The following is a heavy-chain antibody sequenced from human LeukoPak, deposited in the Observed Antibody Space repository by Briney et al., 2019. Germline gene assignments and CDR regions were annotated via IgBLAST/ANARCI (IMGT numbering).Heavy chain of an antibody. J-gene: IGHJ3*02. Sequence: GGSLRLSCGASGFSFSASSMHWVRQAPGKGLEWVGRIRSKINGYATHFAASVDGRFTVSRDDSKNTMYLHMNSLKSEDTAVYYCASGGGVLAAFDIWGQGTMVIVSS. CDR3: ASGGGVLAAFDI. CDR1: GFSFSASS. V-gene: IGHV3-73*01. D-gene: IGHD2-8*02. CDR2: IRSKINGYAT.